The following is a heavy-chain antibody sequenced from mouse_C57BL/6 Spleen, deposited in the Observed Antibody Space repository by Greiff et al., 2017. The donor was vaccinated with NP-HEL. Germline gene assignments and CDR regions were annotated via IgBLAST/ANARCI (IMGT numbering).Heavy chain of an antibody. CDR2: IHPNSGST. J-gene: IGHJ2*01. D-gene: IGHD1-1*01. CDR3: ASGSYYGDFDD. Sequence: VQLQQPGAELVKPGASVKLSCKASGYTFTRYWMHWVKQRPGQGLAWIGMIHPNSGSTNYNEKFKSKATLTVDNSSSPAYMQLSRLTSKDSAVYYCASGSYYGDFDDWGQGTTLTVSS. CDR1: GYTFTRYW. V-gene: IGHV1-64*01.